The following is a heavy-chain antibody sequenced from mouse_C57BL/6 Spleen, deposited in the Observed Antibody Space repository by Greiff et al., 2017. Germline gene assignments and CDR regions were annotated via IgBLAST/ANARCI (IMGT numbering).Heavy chain of an antibody. Sequence: VKVVESGGGLVKPGGSLKLSCAASGFTFSDYGMHWVRQAPEKGLEWVAYISSGSSTIYDADTVKGRFNSSRDNDKNTLFLQMTSLRSEDTAMYYCAISTTVVATGDAMDYWGQGTSGTVSS. V-gene: IGHV5-17*01. D-gene: IGHD1-1*01. J-gene: IGHJ4*01. CDR3: AISTTVVATGDAMDY. CDR2: ISSGSSTI. CDR1: GFTFSDYG.